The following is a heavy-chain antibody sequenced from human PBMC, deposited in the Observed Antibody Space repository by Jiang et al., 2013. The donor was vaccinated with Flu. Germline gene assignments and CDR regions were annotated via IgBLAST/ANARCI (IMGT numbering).Heavy chain of an antibody. D-gene: IGHD2-21*01. CDR1: GGSIKSSSYY. J-gene: IGHJ1*01. CDR2: IYHSGET. CDR3: ATLSKNMWWF. Sequence: PGLVKASETLSLSCSVSGGSIKSSSYYWGWIRQSPGKGLEWVGSIYHSGETYYNSSLERRLSISADTSRNQFSLSLMSVTAADTAVYYCATLSKNMWWFWGQGVLVTVSS. V-gene: IGHV4-39*01.